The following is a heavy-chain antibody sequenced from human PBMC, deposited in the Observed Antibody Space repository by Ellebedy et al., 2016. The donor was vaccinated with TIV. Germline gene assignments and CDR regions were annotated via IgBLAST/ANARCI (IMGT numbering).Heavy chain of an antibody. CDR3: ARDENDRVRRYYDY. CDR1: GFTFSTYS. J-gene: IGHJ4*02. Sequence: GESLKISCAASGFTFSTYSMNWVRQAPGKGLEWVSYISSSSSTIHYADSVKGRFTISRDNAKNSLYLQMNSLSAEDTAVYYCARDENDRVRRYYDYWGQGSQATVSS. CDR2: ISSSSSTI. D-gene: IGHD1-1*01. V-gene: IGHV3-48*01.